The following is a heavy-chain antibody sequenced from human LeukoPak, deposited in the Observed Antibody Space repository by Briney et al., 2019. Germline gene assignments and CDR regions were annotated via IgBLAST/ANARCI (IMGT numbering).Heavy chain of an antibody. CDR2: ISSSSSTI. J-gene: IGHJ3*02. CDR3: ARDPTMVRGLDAFDI. Sequence: GGSLRLSCAASGFTFSSYSMNWVRQAPGKGLEWVSYISSSSSTIYYADSVKGRFTISRDNAKNSLYLQMNSLRAEDTAVYYCARDPTMVRGLDAFDIWGQGTMVTVSS. D-gene: IGHD3-10*01. CDR1: GFTFSSYS. V-gene: IGHV3-48*04.